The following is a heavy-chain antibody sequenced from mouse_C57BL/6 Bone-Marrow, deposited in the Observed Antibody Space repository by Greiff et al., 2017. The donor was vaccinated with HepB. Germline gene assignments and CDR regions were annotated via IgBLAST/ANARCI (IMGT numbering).Heavy chain of an antibody. CDR2: INPSNGGT. CDR1: GYTFTSYW. Sequence: QVQLQQPGTELVQPGASVKLSCKASGYTFTSYWMHWVKQRPGQGLEWIGNINPSNGGTNYNEKFKSKATLTVDKSSSTAYMQLSSLTSEDSAVYYCATPKEDLYAMDYWGQGTSVTVSS. V-gene: IGHV1-53*01. CDR3: ATPKEDLYAMDY. J-gene: IGHJ4*01.